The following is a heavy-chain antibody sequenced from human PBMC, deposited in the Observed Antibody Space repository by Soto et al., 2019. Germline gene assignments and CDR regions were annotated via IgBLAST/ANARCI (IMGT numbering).Heavy chain of an antibody. Sequence: SETLSLTCAVSGGSISSGGYSWSWIRQPPGKGLEWIGYIYHSGSTYYNPSLKSRVTISVDRSKNQFSLKLSSVTAADTAVHYCARENSSSHSKGFDPWCQGTLVTVSS. CDR3: ARENSSSHSKGFDP. D-gene: IGHD6-13*01. V-gene: IGHV4-30-2*01. CDR2: IYHSGST. J-gene: IGHJ5*02. CDR1: GGSISSGGYS.